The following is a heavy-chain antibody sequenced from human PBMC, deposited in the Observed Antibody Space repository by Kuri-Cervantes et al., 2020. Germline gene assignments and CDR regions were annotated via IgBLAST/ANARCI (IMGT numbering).Heavy chain of an antibody. Sequence: GGSLRLSCAASGFTFNKYAMSWVRQAPGKGLEWVSSVTGSGGSTYYADSVKGRFTISRDNSKNTLFLQMSSLRVEDTAMYYCARDFDSSGKLGDYWGQGTLVTVSS. CDR3: ARDFDSSGKLGDY. D-gene: IGHD3-22*01. V-gene: IGHV3-23*01. J-gene: IGHJ4*02. CDR2: VTGSGGST. CDR1: GFTFNKYA.